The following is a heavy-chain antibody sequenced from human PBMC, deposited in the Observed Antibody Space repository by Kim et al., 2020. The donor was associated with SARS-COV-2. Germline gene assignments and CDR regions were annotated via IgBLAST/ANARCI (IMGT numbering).Heavy chain of an antibody. V-gene: IGHV4-39*01. CDR1: GGSINSSTANYY. J-gene: IGHJ4*02. CDR2: TYYSGNT. CDR3: ARHGGAWVTYCDY. D-gene: IGHD3-16*01. Sequence: SETLSLTCTVSGGSINSSTANYYWGWIRQPPGKGLDWIGSTYYSGNTYYSPSLKSRVTISVDTSKNQFSLKLSSVTAADTAIYYCARHGGAWVTYCDYWGQGSLVTVSS.